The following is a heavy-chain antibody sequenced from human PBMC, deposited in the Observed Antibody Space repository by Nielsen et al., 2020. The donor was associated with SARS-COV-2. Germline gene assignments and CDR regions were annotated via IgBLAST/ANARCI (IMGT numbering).Heavy chain of an antibody. D-gene: IGHD6-6*01. CDR1: GGSFSGYY. CDR3: ARDRGSTSDAFDI. Sequence: SETLSLTCAVYGGSFSGYYWSWIRQPPGKGLEWIGYIYYSGSTNYNPSLKSRVTISVDTSKNQFSLKLRSVNAADTAVYYCARDRGSTSDAFDIWGQGTMVTVSS. J-gene: IGHJ3*02. CDR2: IYYSGST. V-gene: IGHV4-59*01.